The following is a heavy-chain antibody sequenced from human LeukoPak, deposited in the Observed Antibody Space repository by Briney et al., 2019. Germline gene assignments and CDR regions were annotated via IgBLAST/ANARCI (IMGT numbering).Heavy chain of an antibody. Sequence: GGSLRLSCAASGFTFSSYSMNWVRQAPGKGLEWVSSISSSSSYIYYADSVKGRFTISRDNSKNTLYLQMNSLRAEDTAVYYCAKVLYYYGSGTFDYWGQGTLVTVSS. D-gene: IGHD3-10*01. V-gene: IGHV3-21*04. CDR3: AKVLYYYGSGTFDY. J-gene: IGHJ4*02. CDR2: ISSSSSYI. CDR1: GFTFSSYS.